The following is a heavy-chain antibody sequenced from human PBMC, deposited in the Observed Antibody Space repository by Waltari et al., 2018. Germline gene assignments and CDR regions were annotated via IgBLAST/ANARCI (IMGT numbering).Heavy chain of an antibody. J-gene: IGHJ6*02. CDR3: ARIVGGTYYDFWSGYFPPIEDYYYYGMDV. CDR1: GFTFSSYW. D-gene: IGHD3-3*01. V-gene: IGHV3-7*01. CDR2: IKQDGSEK. Sequence: EVQLVESGGGLVQPGGSLRLSCAASGFTFSSYWMSWVRQAPGKGLEWVANIKQDGSEKDYVDSVKGRFTISRDNAKNSLYLQMNSRRAEDTAVYYCARIVGGTYYDFWSGYFPPIEDYYYYGMDVWGQGTTVTVSS.